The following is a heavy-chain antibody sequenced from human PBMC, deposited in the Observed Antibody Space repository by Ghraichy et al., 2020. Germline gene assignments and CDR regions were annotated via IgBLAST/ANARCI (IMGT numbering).Heavy chain of an antibody. CDR1: GGTFSGHS. CDR3: ARDATNSPPHYFYDMDV. V-gene: IGHV1-69*13. D-gene: IGHD1-14*01. CDR2: IIPISGHR. J-gene: IGHJ6*02. Sequence: SVKVSCKVSGGTFSGHSMHWVRQAPGQGLEWMGGIIPISGHRDYTQKFQGRLTLSADESTSTIYMEMTNLKLDDKAVYYCARDATNSPPHYFYDMDVWGQGTTVTVS.